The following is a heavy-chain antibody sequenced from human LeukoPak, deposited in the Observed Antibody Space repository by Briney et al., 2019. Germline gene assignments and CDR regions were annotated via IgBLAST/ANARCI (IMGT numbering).Heavy chain of an antibody. CDR1: GGSISSYY. V-gene: IGHV4-59*01. J-gene: IGHJ4*02. CDR2: MYYRGNT. D-gene: IGHD6-13*01. Sequence: SETLSLTCTVSGGSISSYYWSWIRQPPGKGVEWVGYMYYRGNTNYYPSLKRRVTISMDTPNNQFSLKLSSVTAADTAVYYCATGVHGIAAAGDYYFDYWGQGTLVTVSS. CDR3: ATGVHGIAAAGDYYFDY.